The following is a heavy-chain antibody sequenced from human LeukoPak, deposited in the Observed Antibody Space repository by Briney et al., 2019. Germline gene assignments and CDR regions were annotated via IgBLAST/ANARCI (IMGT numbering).Heavy chain of an antibody. CDR1: GGSLSTHH. D-gene: IGHD3-22*01. CDR2: ISDSGST. Sequence: PSQTLSLTCVVSGGSLSTHHWSWIRQSPGRGLEWIGYISDSGSTNYNPSLKSRVTISVDTSKNQFSLMLSSVTAADTAVYYCARGYDSSAYYPFNYWGQGTLVTVSS. CDR3: ARGYDSSAYYPFNY. J-gene: IGHJ4*02. V-gene: IGHV4-59*11.